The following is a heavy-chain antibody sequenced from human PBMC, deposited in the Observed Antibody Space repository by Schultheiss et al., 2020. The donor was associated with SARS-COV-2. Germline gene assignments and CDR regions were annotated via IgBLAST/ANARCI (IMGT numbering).Heavy chain of an antibody. Sequence: GGSLRLSCAASGFTFSSYGMHWVRQAPGKGLEWVAVIWYDGSNKYYADSVKGRFTISRDNSKNTLYLQMNSLRAEDTAVYYCAKALSGSYYSAFDIWGQGTMVTVSS. CDR3: AKALSGSYYSAFDI. V-gene: IGHV3-33*06. CDR2: IWYDGSNK. CDR1: GFTFSSYG. D-gene: IGHD1-26*01. J-gene: IGHJ3*02.